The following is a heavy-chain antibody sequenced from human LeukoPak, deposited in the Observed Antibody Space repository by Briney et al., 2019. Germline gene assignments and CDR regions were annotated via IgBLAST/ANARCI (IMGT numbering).Heavy chain of an antibody. CDR1: GFIVSSNY. CDR2: IYSDGST. CDR3: ARYYYDSSGYSYYFGY. Sequence: PGGSLRLSCAASGFIVSSNYMSWVRQAPGKGLEWVSVIYSDGSTYYADSVKGRFTISRDNSKNTLYLHMNSLRAEDTAVYYCARYYYDSSGYSYYFGYWGQGTLVTVSS. J-gene: IGHJ4*02. V-gene: IGHV3-53*01. D-gene: IGHD3-22*01.